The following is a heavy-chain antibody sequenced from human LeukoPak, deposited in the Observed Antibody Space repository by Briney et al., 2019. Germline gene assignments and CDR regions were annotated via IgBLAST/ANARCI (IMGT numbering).Heavy chain of an antibody. D-gene: IGHD2-2*01. CDR1: GGSFSGYY. Sequence: ETLSLTCAVYGGSFSGYYWSWIRQPPGKGLEWIGEINHSGSTNYNPSLKSRVTTSVDTSKNQFSLKLSSVTAADTAVYYCARLKCSSTSCPYYYYYMDVWGKGTTVTVSS. V-gene: IGHV4-34*01. CDR3: ARLKCSSTSCPYYYYYMDV. CDR2: INHSGST. J-gene: IGHJ6*03.